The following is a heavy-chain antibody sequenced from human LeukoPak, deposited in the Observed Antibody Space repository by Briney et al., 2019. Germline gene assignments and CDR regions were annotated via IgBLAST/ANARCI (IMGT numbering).Heavy chain of an antibody. J-gene: IGHJ4*02. CDR3: ARRRDSSGYVDY. CDR2: IYYSGST. CDR1: GGSISSYY. Sequence: SETLSLTCTVSGGSISSYYWSWIRQRPGKGLEWIGYIYYSGSTNYNPSLKSRVTISVDTSKNQFSLKLSSVTAADTAVYYCARRRDSSGYVDYWGQGTLVTVSS. D-gene: IGHD3-22*01. V-gene: IGHV4-59*08.